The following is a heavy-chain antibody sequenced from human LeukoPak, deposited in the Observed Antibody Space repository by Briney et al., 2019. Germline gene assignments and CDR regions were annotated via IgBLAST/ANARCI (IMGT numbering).Heavy chain of an antibody. CDR3: AKGGLRDGYSYAS. D-gene: IGHD5-24*01. V-gene: IGHV3-74*01. Sequence: QSGVSLRLSCAASGFTFSTYWMHWVRQAPGKGLVWVSRINSDGSSTTYADSVKGRFTISRDNAKNTLYLQMNSLRAADTAVYYCAKGGLRDGYSYASWGQGTLITVSS. CDR1: GFTFSTYW. CDR2: INSDGSST. J-gene: IGHJ5*02.